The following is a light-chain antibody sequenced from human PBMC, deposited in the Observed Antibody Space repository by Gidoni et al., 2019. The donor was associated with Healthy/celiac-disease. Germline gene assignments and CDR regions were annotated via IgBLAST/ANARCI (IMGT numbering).Light chain of an antibody. Sequence: DIQMTQSPSSLSASVGDRVTITCRASQSISSYLNWYQQKPGNAPKLLIYAASSLQSGVPSRFSGSGSGTDFTLTISSLQPEDFATYYCQQSYSTPLPFGQGTKLEIK. CDR3: QQSYSTPLP. V-gene: IGKV1-39*01. CDR1: QSISSY. CDR2: AAS. J-gene: IGKJ2*01.